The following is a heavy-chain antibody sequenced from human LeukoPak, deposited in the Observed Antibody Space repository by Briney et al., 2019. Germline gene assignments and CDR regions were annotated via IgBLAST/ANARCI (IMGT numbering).Heavy chain of an antibody. D-gene: IGHD2-15*01. Sequence: SVKVSCKASGGTFSSYVFSWVRQAPGQGLEWLGGIIPISGTPNYAQKLQGRVTITTDESTSTAYMDLSGLRAGDTAMYYCAIQGVEAPGSFDIWGQGTMVTVSS. J-gene: IGHJ3*02. CDR2: IIPISGTP. CDR1: GGTFSSYV. CDR3: AIQGVEAPGSFDI. V-gene: IGHV1-69*05.